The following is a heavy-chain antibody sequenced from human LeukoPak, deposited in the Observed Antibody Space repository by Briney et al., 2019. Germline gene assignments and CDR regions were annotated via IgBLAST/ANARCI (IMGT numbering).Heavy chain of an antibody. D-gene: IGHD3-22*01. Sequence: ASVKVSCKASGYTFTSYGISWVRQAPGQGLEWMGWISAYNGNTNYAQKLQGRVAMTTDTSTSTAYIELRSLRSDDTAVYYCARVVLDYYDSSGYQGAVDYWGQGTLVTVSS. CDR1: GYTFTSYG. CDR2: ISAYNGNT. J-gene: IGHJ4*02. V-gene: IGHV1-18*01. CDR3: ARVVLDYYDSSGYQGAVDY.